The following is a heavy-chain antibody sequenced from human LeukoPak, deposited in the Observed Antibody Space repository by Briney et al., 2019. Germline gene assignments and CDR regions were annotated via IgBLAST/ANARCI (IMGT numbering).Heavy chain of an antibody. CDR1: GFTFGDYA. D-gene: IGHD6-13*01. CDR2: IRSKAYGGTT. V-gene: IGHV3-49*04. Sequence: GGSLRLSCTASGFTFGDYAMSWVRQAPGKGLEWVGFIRSKAYGGTTEYAATVKGRFSVSRDDSKNIAYLKVNSLKTEDTAVYYCARGGSYSSSWYYYYGLDVWGQGITVTVSS. J-gene: IGHJ6*02. CDR3: ARGGSYSSSWYYYYGLDV.